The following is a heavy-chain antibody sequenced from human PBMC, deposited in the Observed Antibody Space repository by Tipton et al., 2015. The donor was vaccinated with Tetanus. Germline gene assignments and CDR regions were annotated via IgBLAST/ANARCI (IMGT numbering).Heavy chain of an antibody. Sequence: QLVQSGAEVKKPGASVKVSCKASGYTFTSYGISWVRQAPGQGLEWMGWINPNSGGTNYAQKFQGRVTMTRDTSISTAYMELSRLRSDDTAVYYCAARGGAVTEPYYFDYWGQGTLVTVSS. CDR3: AARGGAVTEPYYFDY. J-gene: IGHJ4*02. V-gene: IGHV1-2*02. CDR1: GYTFTSYG. D-gene: IGHD4-11*01. CDR2: INPNSGGT.